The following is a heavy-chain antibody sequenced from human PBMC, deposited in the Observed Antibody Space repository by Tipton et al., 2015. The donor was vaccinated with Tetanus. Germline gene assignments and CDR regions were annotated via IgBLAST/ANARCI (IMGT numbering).Heavy chain of an antibody. V-gene: IGHV3-9*01. Sequence: SLRLSCAASGFTFDDSAMHWVRQAPGKGLEWVSGITSNSVNSGYADSVKGRFTISRDNAKKSLYLQMDSLRAEDTALYYCTKGAWFDYWGQGTLVTVSS. CDR3: TKGAWFDY. CDR2: ITSNSVNS. CDR1: GFTFDDSA. J-gene: IGHJ4*02.